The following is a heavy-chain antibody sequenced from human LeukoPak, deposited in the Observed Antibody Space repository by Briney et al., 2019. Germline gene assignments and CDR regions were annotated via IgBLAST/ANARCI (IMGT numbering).Heavy chain of an antibody. CDR1: GDSLSINNAA. J-gene: IGHJ4*02. D-gene: IGHD2/OR15-2a*01. V-gene: IGHV6-1*01. CDR3: ARDRHFPYYFDY. CDR2: TYFSSKLYT. Sequence: QTLSLTCAISGDSLSINNAAWDWISQSPSRGLQWLGTTYFSSKLYTDYAVSLKSRITTNPNASKNQFSLQLNSVTPEDTAVYYCARDRHFPYYFDYWGQGTLVTVSS.